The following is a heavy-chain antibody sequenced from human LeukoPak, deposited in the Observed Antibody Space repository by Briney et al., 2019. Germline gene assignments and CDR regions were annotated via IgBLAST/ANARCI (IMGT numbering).Heavy chain of an antibody. Sequence: ASVKVSCKASGYTFTSYGISWVRQAPGQGLEWMGWISAYNGNTNYAQKLQGRVTMTTDTSTSTAYMELRSLRSDDTAVYYCARDGYGSPHPIPPGGSCCGPETYYYYGMDVWGQGTTVTVSS. V-gene: IGHV1-18*01. CDR2: ISAYNGNT. J-gene: IGHJ6*02. CDR3: ARDGYGSPHPIPPGGSCCGPETYYYYGMDV. D-gene: IGHD2-15*01. CDR1: GYTFTSYG.